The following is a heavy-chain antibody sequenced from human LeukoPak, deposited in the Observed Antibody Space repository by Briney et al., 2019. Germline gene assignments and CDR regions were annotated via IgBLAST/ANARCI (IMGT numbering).Heavy chain of an antibody. CDR1: GGSISSYY. Sequence: PSETLSLTCTVSGGSISSYYWSWIRQPPGKGLEWIGYIYYSGSTNYNPSLKSRVTISVDTYKNQFSLKLSSVTAADTAVYYCARGRGYSYGYFDYWGQGTLVTVSS. CDR2: IYYSGST. J-gene: IGHJ4*02. V-gene: IGHV4-59*01. D-gene: IGHD5-18*01. CDR3: ARGRGYSYGYFDY.